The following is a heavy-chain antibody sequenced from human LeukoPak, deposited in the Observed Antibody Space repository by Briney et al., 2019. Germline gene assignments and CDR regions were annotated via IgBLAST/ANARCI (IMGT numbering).Heavy chain of an antibody. Sequence: GGSLRLSCAASGFTFSSYAMSWVRQAPGKGLEWVSAISGSGGSTYYADSVKGRFTISRDNSKNTLYLQMNSLRAEDTAVYYCAKDSAIFGVVIIPLDCWGQGTLVTVSS. D-gene: IGHD3-3*01. J-gene: IGHJ4*02. CDR3: AKDSAIFGVVIIPLDC. V-gene: IGHV3-23*01. CDR2: ISGSGGST. CDR1: GFTFSSYA.